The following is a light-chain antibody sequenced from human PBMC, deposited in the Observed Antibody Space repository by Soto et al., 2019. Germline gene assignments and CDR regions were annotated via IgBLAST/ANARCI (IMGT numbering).Light chain of an antibody. J-gene: IGKJ4*01. V-gene: IGKV3-20*01. CDR2: GAS. CDR3: QQYDVTPPNT. CDR1: QIVSSTY. Sequence: EIVLTQSPGTLSLSPGERATLPCRASQIVSSTYLAWFQQKAGQAPRLLIYGASTRATGIPDRFSGSGSGTDFTLTISGLEPEDFALYYCQQYDVTPPNTFGGGTKVEV.